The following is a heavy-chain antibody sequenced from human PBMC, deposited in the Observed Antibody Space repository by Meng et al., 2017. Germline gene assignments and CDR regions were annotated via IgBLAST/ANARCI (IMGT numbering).Heavy chain of an antibody. J-gene: IGHJ3*02. CDR2: ISSSSSYI. CDR3: ARDSMKNAFDI. CDR1: GFTFSSYS. Sequence: GGSLRLSCAASGFTFSSYSMNWVRQAPGKGLEWVSSISSSSSYIYYADSVKGRFTISRDKAKNSLYLQMNSLRAEDTAVYYCARDSMKNAFDIWGQGTMVTVSS. V-gene: IGHV3-21*01.